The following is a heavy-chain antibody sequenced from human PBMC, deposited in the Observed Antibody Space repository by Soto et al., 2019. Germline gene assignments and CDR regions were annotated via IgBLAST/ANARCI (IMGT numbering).Heavy chain of an antibody. D-gene: IGHD3-10*01. J-gene: IGHJ5*02. CDR1: GYTFTIYA. Sequence: VKGSFKASGYTFTIYAMHWVRQAPGQRLEWMGWINSGNVNTKDSQKFQGRVAITRDTSASTAYRELSSLRSEETDVYYCASTMVRGVIPWRQGTLVTVTS. CDR3: ASTMVRGVIP. CDR2: INSGNVNT. V-gene: IGHV1-3*01.